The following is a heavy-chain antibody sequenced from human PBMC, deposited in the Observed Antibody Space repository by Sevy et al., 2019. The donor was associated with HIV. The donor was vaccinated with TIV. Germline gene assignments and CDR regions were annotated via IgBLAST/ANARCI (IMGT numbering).Heavy chain of an antibody. D-gene: IGHD1-26*01. J-gene: IGHJ4*02. Sequence: SETLSLTCTVSGGSISSKTYYWGWIRQPPGKGLEWVGSIYYSGSTYYNPSLKSRVTISVDTSKNQFSLRLSSVTAADTAVYYCARSIVGNFDYWGQGTLVTVSS. V-gene: IGHV4-39*01. CDR1: GGSISSKTYY. CDR2: IYYSGST. CDR3: ARSIVGNFDY.